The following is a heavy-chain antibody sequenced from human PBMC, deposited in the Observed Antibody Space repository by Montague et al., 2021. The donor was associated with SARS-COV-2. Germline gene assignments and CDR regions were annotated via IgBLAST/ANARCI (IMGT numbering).Heavy chain of an antibody. J-gene: IGHJ4*02. CDR3: ARDRGDAAESVLDY. CDR2: ISAYNGNP. Sequence: SVKVSCKASGYNLNIYGISWVRQAPVQGLEWMGWISAYNGNPNYAQKLQGRVTMTTDTSTSTAYMELRSLRSDDTAVYYCARDRGDAAESVLDYWGQGTLVTVSS. CDR1: GYNLNIYG. D-gene: IGHD6-13*01. V-gene: IGHV1-18*01.